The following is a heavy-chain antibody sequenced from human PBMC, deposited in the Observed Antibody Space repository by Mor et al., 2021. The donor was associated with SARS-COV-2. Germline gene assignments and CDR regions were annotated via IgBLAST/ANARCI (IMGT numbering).Heavy chain of an antibody. Sequence: WMGWINPNRGGTKYAQKFQGRVTMTRDTSISTAYMELSRLRSDDTAVYYCARKGPLNDYDHWGQGILVTVSS. D-gene: IGHD4-17*01. CDR2: INPNRGGT. J-gene: IGHJ5*02. V-gene: IGHV1-2*02. CDR3: ARKGPLNDYDH.